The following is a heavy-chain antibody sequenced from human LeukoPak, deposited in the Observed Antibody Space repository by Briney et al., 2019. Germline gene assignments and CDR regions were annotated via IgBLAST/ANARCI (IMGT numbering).Heavy chain of an antibody. D-gene: IGHD2-2*01. CDR3: ARDPTGYCSSTSCSDAFDI. CDR1: GGTFISYA. Sequence: ASVKVSCKASGGTFISYAISWVRQAPGQGREWMGGIIPIFGTANYAQKFQGRVTITADKSTSTAYMELSSLRSEDTAVYYCARDPTGYCSSTSCSDAFDIWGQGTMVTVSS. CDR2: IIPIFGTA. V-gene: IGHV1-69*06. J-gene: IGHJ3*02.